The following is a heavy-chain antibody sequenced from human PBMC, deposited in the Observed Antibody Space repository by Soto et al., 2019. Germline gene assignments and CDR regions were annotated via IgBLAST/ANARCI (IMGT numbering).Heavy chain of an antibody. Sequence: QVQLVESGGGVVQPGRSLRLSCAASGFTFSSYAMHWVRQAPGKGLEWVAVISYDGSNKYYADSVKGRFTISRDNSKNTLYLQMNRLRAEDTAVYYCAREGYYYDSSGYTYYYGMDVWGQGTTVTVSS. V-gene: IGHV3-30-3*01. CDR1: GFTFSSYA. CDR2: ISYDGSNK. J-gene: IGHJ6*02. D-gene: IGHD3-22*01. CDR3: AREGYYYDSSGYTYYYGMDV.